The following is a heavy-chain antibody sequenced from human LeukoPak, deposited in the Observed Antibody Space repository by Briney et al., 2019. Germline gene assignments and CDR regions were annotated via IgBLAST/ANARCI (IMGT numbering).Heavy chain of an antibody. CDR3: ARHESAVGALFF. J-gene: IGHJ4*02. CDR1: GGSISRYY. V-gene: IGHV4-59*08. CDR2: IYSTGST. D-gene: IGHD3-16*01. Sequence: ETPSLTCTVSGGSISRYYWSWIWQSPGKGLEWIGYIYSTGSTSSNPSLSSRVTISVDTSRNQFSLKLNSVSAADTAMYYCARHESAVGALFFWGQGNLVPVSS.